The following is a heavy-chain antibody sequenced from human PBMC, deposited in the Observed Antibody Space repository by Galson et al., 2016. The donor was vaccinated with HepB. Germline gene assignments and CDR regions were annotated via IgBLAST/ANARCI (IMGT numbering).Heavy chain of an antibody. V-gene: IGHV2-70*01. CDR3: ARMKSYYYGMDV. CDR1: GFSLSTSGMC. J-gene: IGHJ6*02. CDR2: IDWDEDK. Sequence: PALVKPTQTLTLTCTFSGFSLSTSGMCVSWIRQPPGKALEWLALIDWDEDKYYSTSLKTRLTISKDTPKNQVVLTMTNMDPVDTATVYCARMKSYYYGMDVWGQGTTGTVSS.